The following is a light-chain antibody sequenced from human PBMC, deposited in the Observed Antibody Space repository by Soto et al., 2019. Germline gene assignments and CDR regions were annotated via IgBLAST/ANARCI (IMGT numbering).Light chain of an antibody. CDR1: QSVSISY. J-gene: IGKJ1*01. V-gene: IGKV3-20*01. CDR3: QQYVTSWT. CDR2: GAS. Sequence: EIVLTQSPGTLSLSPGERATLSCRASQSVSISYLAWYQQKPGQAPRLLIHGASSRATGIPDRFSGSGSGTDFTLTISRLEPEDFAVYYCQQYVTSWTFGQGTKVEIK.